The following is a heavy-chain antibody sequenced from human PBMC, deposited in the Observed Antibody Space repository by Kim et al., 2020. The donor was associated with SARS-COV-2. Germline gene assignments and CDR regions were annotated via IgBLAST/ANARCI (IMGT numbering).Heavy chain of an antibody. J-gene: IGHJ6*02. V-gene: IGHV3-30*07. D-gene: IGHD3-10*01. CDR3: ARVIIFRSMVRGGGMDV. Sequence: VKVRLPISRDNSNNTLYLQMNSLRAEDTAVYYCARVIIFRSMVRGGGMDVWGQGTTVTVSS.